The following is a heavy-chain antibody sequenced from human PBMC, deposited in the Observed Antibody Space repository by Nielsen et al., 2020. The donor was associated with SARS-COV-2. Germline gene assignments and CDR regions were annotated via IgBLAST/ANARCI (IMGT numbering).Heavy chain of an antibody. CDR2: IYPGDSDT. CDR1: GHSFTSYW. D-gene: IGHD2-2*01. J-gene: IGHJ6*02. V-gene: IGHV5-51*01. Sequence: GGSLRLSCKGSGHSFTSYWIGWVRQMPGKGLEWMGIIYPGDSDTRYSPSFQGQVTISADKSISTAYLQWSSLKASDTAMYYCARHRPICSSTSCYANYYYGMDVWGQGTTVTVSS. CDR3: ARHRPICSSTSCYANYYYGMDV.